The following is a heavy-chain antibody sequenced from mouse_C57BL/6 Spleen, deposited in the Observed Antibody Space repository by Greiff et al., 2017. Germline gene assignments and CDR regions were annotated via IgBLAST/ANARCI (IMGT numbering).Heavy chain of an antibody. J-gene: IGHJ4*01. CDR2: IHPNSGST. CDR1: GYTFTSSW. CDR3: ARKGDYAMDY. V-gene: IGHV1-64*01. Sequence: VQLQQPGAELVKPGASVKLSCKASGYTFTSSWMHWVKQRPGQGLEWIGMIHPNSGSTNYNEKFKSKATLTVDKSSSTAYMQLSSLTSEDSAVYYCARKGDYAMDYWGQGTSVTVSS.